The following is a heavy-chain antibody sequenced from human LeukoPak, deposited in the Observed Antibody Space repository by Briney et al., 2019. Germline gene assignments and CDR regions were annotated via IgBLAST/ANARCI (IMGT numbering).Heavy chain of an antibody. V-gene: IGHV1-69*13. D-gene: IGHD6-13*01. CDR2: IIPIFGTA. Sequence: SVKVSCKASGYTFITYGINWVRQAPGQGLEWMGGIIPIFGTANYAQKFQGRVTITADESTSTAYMELSSLRSEDTAVYYCARDLDSWAAAGTGVGDYWGQGTLVTVSS. J-gene: IGHJ4*02. CDR3: ARDLDSWAAAGTGVGDY. CDR1: GYTFITYG.